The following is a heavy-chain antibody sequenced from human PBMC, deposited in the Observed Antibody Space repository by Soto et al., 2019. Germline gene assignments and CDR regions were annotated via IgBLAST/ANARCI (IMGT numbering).Heavy chain of an antibody. CDR2: ISYDGSNK. Sequence: PGGPLRPPCAASEFTFRGYGRHWVRQAPGKGLEGVAVISYDGSNKYYADSVKGRFTISRDNSKNTLYLQMNSLRAEDTAVYYCAKVSGGYSYGTSDYYYGMDVWGQGTTVTVSS. J-gene: IGHJ6*02. D-gene: IGHD5-18*01. CDR1: EFTFRGYG. V-gene: IGHV3-30*18. CDR3: AKVSGGYSYGTSDYYYGMDV.